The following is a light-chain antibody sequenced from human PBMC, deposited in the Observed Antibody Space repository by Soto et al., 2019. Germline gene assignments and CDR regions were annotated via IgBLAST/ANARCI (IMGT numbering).Light chain of an antibody. CDR2: GAS. J-gene: IGKJ5*01. CDR3: QQRSNWPPIT. CDR1: QSVSSK. V-gene: IGKV3-15*01. Sequence: EIVMTQSPATLSVSPGEGATLSCRASQSVSSKLAWYQQKPGQAPRLLIYGASTRATGIPARFSGSGSGKEFTLIISSLEPEDFAAYYCQQRSNWPPITFGQGTRLEIK.